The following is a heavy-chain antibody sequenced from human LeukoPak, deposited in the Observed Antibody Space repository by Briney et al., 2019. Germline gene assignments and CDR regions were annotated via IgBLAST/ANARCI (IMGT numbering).Heavy chain of an antibody. V-gene: IGHV3-48*04. Sequence: GGSLRLSCAASGFTFSSYSMNWVRQAPGKGLEWVSYISSSSSTIYYADSVKGRFTISRDNAKNSLYLQMNSLRAEDTAVYYCARDRYYDSTDYWGQGTLVTVSS. CDR1: GFTFSSYS. CDR2: ISSSSSTI. CDR3: ARDRYYDSTDY. J-gene: IGHJ4*02. D-gene: IGHD3-22*01.